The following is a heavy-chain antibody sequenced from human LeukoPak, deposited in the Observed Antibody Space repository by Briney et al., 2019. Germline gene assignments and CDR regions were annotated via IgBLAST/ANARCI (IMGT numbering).Heavy chain of an antibody. D-gene: IGHD3-9*01. J-gene: IGHJ4*02. Sequence: QPGGSLRLSCAASGLTFSSYWMHWVRQAPGMGLVWVSRISGDGSTTSYADSVKGRFTISRDNAKNTLYLQMNSLRAEDTAVYYCARLDILTGNYYYFNFWGQGTLVTVSS. V-gene: IGHV3-74*01. CDR2: ISGDGSTT. CDR1: GLTFSSYW. CDR3: ARLDILTGNYYYFNF.